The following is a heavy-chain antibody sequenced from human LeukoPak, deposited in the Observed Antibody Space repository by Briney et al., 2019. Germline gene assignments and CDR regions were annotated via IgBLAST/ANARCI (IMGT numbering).Heavy chain of an antibody. CDR3: ARDYSGYSYGIDY. V-gene: IGHV3-48*03. Sequence: PGGSLRLSCAASGFTFSSYEMNWVRQAPGKGLEWVSYISSSGSTVYYADSVKGRFTISRDNAKNSLYLQMNSLRAEDTAVYYCARDYSGYSYGIDYWGQGTLVTVSS. CDR1: GFTFSSYE. D-gene: IGHD5-18*01. J-gene: IGHJ4*02. CDR2: ISSSGSTV.